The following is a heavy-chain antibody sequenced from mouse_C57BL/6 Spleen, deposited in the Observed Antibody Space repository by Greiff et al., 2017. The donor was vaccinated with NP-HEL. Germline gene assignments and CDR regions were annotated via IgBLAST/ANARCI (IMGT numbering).Heavy chain of an antibody. J-gene: IGHJ2*01. V-gene: IGHV1-82*01. CDR3: ARSPFMTTVVATDY. D-gene: IGHD1-1*01. CDR1: GYAFSSSW. CDR2: IYPGDGDT. Sequence: VQLQQSGPELVKPGASVKISCKASGYAFSSSWMNWVKQRPGKGLEWIGRIYPGDGDTNYNGKFKGKATLTADKSSSTAYMQLSSLTSEDSAVYFWARSPFMTTVVATDYWGQGTTLTVSS.